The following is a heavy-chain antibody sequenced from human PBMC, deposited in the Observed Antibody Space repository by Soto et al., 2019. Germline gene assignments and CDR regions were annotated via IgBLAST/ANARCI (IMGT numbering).Heavy chain of an antibody. D-gene: IGHD6-19*01. Sequence: QVQLVQSGAEVKKPGSSVKVSCKASGGTFSSYTISWVRQVPGQGLEWMGRIIPILGIANYAQKFQGRVTITADKSTSTAYMELSSLRSEDTAVYYCARARSSGWYYDYWGQGTLVTVSS. V-gene: IGHV1-69*02. J-gene: IGHJ4*02. CDR1: GGTFSSYT. CDR2: IIPILGIA. CDR3: ARARSSGWYYDY.